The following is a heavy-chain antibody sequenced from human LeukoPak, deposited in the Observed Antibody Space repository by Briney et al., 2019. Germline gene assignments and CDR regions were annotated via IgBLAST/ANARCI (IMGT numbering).Heavy chain of an antibody. D-gene: IGHD5-18*01. Sequence: SETLSLNCTVSGGSISSYYWSWIRQPPGKGLEWIGYIYYSGSTNYNPSLKSRVTISVDTSKNQFSLKLSSVTAADTAVYYCGGGYSYGYVDYWGQGTLVTVSS. CDR3: GGGYSYGYVDY. J-gene: IGHJ4*02. CDR1: GGSISSYY. V-gene: IGHV4-59*13. CDR2: IYYSGST.